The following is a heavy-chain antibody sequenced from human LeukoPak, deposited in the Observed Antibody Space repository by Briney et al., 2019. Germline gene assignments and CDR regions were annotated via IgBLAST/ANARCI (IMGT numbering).Heavy chain of an antibody. Sequence: GRSLRLSCAASGFTFSSYAMHWVRQAPGKGLEWVAVISYDGSNKYYADSVKGRFTISRDNSKNTLYLRMNSLRAEDTAVYYCARGAYYYDSSGYYVHWGQGTLVTVSS. CDR3: ARGAYYYDSSGYYVH. D-gene: IGHD3-22*01. J-gene: IGHJ4*02. CDR1: GFTFSSYA. V-gene: IGHV3-30-3*01. CDR2: ISYDGSNK.